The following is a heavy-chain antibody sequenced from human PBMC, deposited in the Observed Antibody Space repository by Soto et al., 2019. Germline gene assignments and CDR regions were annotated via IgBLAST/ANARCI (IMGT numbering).Heavy chain of an antibody. CDR1: GFTFSSYS. CDR3: ARGGYDILTGYYYDAFDI. Sequence: LRLSCAASGFTFSSYSMNWVRQAPGKGLEWVSYISSSSSTIYYADSVKGRFTISRDNAKNSLYLQMNSLRAEDTAVYYCARGGYDILTGYYYDAFDIWGQGTMVTVSS. J-gene: IGHJ3*02. V-gene: IGHV3-48*01. CDR2: ISSSSSTI. D-gene: IGHD3-9*01.